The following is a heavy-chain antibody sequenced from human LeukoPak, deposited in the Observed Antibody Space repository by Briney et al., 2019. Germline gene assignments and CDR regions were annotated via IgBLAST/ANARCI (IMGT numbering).Heavy chain of an antibody. CDR1: GYTFTSYA. CDR2: INAGNGNT. D-gene: IGHD3-9*01. J-gene: IGHJ6*02. V-gene: IGHV1-3*01. CDR3: ASQSDISPYYGMDV. Sequence: ASVKVSCKASGYTFTSYAMHWVRQAPGQRLEWMGWINAGNGNTRYSQKFQGRVTITRDTSASTAYMELSSLRSEDTAVYYCASQSDISPYYGMDVWGQGTTVTVSS.